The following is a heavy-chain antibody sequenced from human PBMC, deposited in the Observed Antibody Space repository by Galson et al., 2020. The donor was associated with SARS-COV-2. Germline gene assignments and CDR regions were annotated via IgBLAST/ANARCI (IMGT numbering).Heavy chain of an antibody. Sequence: HWVRQAPGQGLEWMGIINPSGGGTTYAQKFQGRVTMTRDTSTSTVYMELSSLRSEDTAVYHCARDSQGGNDYNYLLFWGQGTLVTVSS. CDR3: ARDSQGGNDYNYLLF. J-gene: IGHJ4*02. D-gene: IGHD4-4*01. CDR2: INPSGGGT. V-gene: IGHV1-46*01.